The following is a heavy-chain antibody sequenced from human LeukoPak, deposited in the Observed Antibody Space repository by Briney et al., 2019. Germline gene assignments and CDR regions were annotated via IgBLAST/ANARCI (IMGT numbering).Heavy chain of an antibody. Sequence: GRSLRLSCAASGFSFSSYGMHWVRQAPGKGLEWVAVISYHGSNKYYADSVKGRVTISRDNSKNTLFLQMNSLRAEDSAVYYCAKDHCSSSCYNYYGMDVWGQGTTVTVSS. J-gene: IGHJ6*02. V-gene: IGHV3-30*18. CDR2: ISYHGSNK. CDR3: AKDHCSSSCYNYYGMDV. D-gene: IGHD2-2*02. CDR1: GFSFSSYG.